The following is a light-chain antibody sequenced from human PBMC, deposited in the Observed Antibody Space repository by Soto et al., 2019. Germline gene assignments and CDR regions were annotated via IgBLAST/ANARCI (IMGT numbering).Light chain of an antibody. CDR3: QQYAVWPLT. CDR1: QTFAPW. V-gene: IGKV1-5*03. J-gene: IGKJ4*01. Sequence: DVQMTQSPSTLSASVGDRVTITCRASQTFAPWLAWYQQKPGKAPNLLIYKASTLQSGVPSRFSGSGSGTEFTLTISNLQPDDFATYYCQQYAVWPLTFGGGTKVEIK. CDR2: KAS.